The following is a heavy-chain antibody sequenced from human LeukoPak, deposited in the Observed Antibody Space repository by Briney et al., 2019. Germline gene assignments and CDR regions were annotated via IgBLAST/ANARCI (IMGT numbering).Heavy chain of an antibody. V-gene: IGHV1-18*01. CDR3: ARDSRITMVRGVIEY. Sequence: ASVKVSCKASGYTFTSDGISWVRQAPGQGLEWMGWISAYNGNTNYAQKLQGRVTMTTDTSTSTAYMELRSLRSDDTAVYYCARDSRITMVRGVIEYWGQGTLVTVSS. CDR1: GYTFTSDG. D-gene: IGHD3-10*01. CDR2: ISAYNGNT. J-gene: IGHJ4*02.